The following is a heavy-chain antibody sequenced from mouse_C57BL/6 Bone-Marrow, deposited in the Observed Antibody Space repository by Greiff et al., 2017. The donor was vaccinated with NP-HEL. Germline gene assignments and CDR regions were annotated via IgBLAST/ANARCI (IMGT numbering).Heavy chain of an antibody. CDR3: ARGRPYDGVFAY. J-gene: IGHJ3*01. CDR2: FHPYNDDT. CDR1: GYTFTTYP. D-gene: IGHD2-3*01. V-gene: IGHV1-47*01. Sequence: QVQLQQSGAELVKPGASVKMSCTASGYTFTTYPIEWMKQNHGKSLEWIGNFHPYNDDTTYNEKFKGKATLTVEKSSSTVYLELSRLTSDDSAVYYCARGRPYDGVFAYWGQGTLVTVSA.